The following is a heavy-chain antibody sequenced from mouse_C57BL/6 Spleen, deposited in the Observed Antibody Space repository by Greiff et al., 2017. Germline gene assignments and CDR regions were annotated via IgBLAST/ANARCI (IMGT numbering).Heavy chain of an antibody. D-gene: IGHD1-1*01. J-gene: IGHJ4*01. CDR1: GFTFSDHG. CDR2: ISSGSSTI. V-gene: IGHV5-17*01. CDR3: ARECYYGSSYAMDD. Sequence: EVQLVESGGGLVKPGGSLILSCAASGFTFSDHGMHWVRQAPEKGLEWVSYISSGSSTIYYADTVKGRFTISRDDAKNTLFLQMTSLRSEDTAMYYCARECYYGSSYAMDDWGQGASVTVAS.